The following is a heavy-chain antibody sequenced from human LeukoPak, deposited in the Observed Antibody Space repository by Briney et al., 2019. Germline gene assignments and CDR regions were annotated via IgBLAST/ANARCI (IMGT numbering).Heavy chain of an antibody. D-gene: IGHD3-22*01. CDR2: ISYDGSNK. CDR3: ATYHYDSSARDAFDI. J-gene: IGHJ3*02. CDR1: GFTFSSYA. V-gene: IGHV3-30-3*01. Sequence: PGGSLRLSCAASGFTFSSYAMHWVRQAPGKGLEWVAVISYDGSNKYYADSVKGRFTISRDNSKNTLYLQMNSLRAEDTAVYYCATYHYDSSARDAFDIWGQGTMVTVSS.